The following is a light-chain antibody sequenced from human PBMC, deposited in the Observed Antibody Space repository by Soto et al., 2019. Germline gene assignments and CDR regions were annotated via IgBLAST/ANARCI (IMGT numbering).Light chain of an antibody. V-gene: IGLV1-40*01. CDR1: SSNIGAGYD. CDR3: QSYDSRLSEV. J-gene: IGLJ1*01. CDR2: GNS. Sequence: QSVLTQPPSVSGAPGQRVTISCTGSSSNIGAGYDVHWYQQLPGTAPKLLIYGNSNRPSGVPDRFSGSKSGTSASLAITRLQAEDEADSYCQSYDSRLSEVFGAGTKVTVL.